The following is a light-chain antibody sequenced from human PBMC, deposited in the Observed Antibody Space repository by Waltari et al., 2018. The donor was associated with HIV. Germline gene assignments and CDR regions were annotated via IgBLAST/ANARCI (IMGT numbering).Light chain of an antibody. CDR3: QQYGSSPWT. CDR2: GTS. CDR1: QSVNSNF. V-gene: IGKV3-20*01. Sequence: EIVLTQSPGTLSLSPGERATLSCRASQSVNSNFLAWYQQKPGQAPRLLFYGTSSRATGIPDRFSGSGSGTDFTLTISRLEPEDFTVFYCQQYGSSPWTFGQGTKVEIK. J-gene: IGKJ1*01.